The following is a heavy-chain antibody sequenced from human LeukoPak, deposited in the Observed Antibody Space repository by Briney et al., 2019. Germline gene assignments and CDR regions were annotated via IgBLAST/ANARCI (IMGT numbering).Heavy chain of an antibody. CDR2: IYPGDSDT. J-gene: IGHJ4*02. CDR3: ATSPGYNSSWPIFDY. V-gene: IGHV5-51*01. Sequence: GESLKISCKGSGYSFTSYWIGWVRQMPGKGLEWMGIIYPGDSDTRYSPSFQGQVTISADKSISTAYLQWSSLKASDTAMYYCATSPGYNSSWPIFDYWGQGTLVTVSS. D-gene: IGHD6-13*01. CDR1: GYSFTSYW.